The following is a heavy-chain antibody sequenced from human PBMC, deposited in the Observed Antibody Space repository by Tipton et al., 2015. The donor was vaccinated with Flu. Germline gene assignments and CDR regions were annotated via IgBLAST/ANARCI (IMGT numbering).Heavy chain of an antibody. D-gene: IGHD6-19*01. J-gene: IGHJ4*02. Sequence: TLSLTCTVSGGSISSGSYYWSWIRQPAGKGLEWIGRIYTSGSTNYNPSLKSRATISVDPSKNQFSLKLSSVTAADTAVYYCARDTSSGRGHYWGQGTLVTVSS. CDR3: ARDTSSGRGHY. CDR1: GGSISSGSYY. CDR2: IYTSGST. V-gene: IGHV4-61*02.